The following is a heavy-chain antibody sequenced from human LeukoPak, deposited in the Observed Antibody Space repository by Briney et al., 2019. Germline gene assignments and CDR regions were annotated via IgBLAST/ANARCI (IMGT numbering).Heavy chain of an antibody. CDR2: IYYSGST. J-gene: IGHJ5*02. V-gene: IGHV4-39*01. D-gene: IGHD3-22*01. CDR3: ARLTPYYYDSSPAGWFDP. CDR1: GGSISSSSYY. Sequence: SETLSLTCTVSGGSISSSSYYWGWIRQPPGKGLEWIGSIYYSGSTYYNPSLKSRVTISVDTSKNQFSLKLSSVTAADTAVYYCARLTPYYYDSSPAGWFDPWGQGTLVTVSS.